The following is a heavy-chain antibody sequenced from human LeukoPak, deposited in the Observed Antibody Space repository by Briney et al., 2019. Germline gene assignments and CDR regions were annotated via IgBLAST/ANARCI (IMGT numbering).Heavy chain of an antibody. CDR3: ARDSFKYYYDSSGYQWVDY. CDR2: ISSSSSYI. D-gene: IGHD3-22*01. Sequence: GGSLRLSCAASGFTFSSYSMNWVRQAPGKGLEWVSSISSSSSYIYYADSVKGRFTISRDNAKNSLYLQMNSLRAEDTAVDYCARDSFKYYYDSSGYQWVDYWGQGTLVTVSS. V-gene: IGHV3-21*01. CDR1: GFTFSSYS. J-gene: IGHJ4*02.